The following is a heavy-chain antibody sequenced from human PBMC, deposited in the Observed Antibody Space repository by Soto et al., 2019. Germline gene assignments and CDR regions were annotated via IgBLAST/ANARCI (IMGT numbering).Heavy chain of an antibody. V-gene: IGHV3-9*01. D-gene: IGHD2-21*02. CDR2: ISWNSGSI. CDR1: GFSFEDYG. CDR3: AKDIVAVTRRGFDH. Sequence: EVQLVESGGGPVQPGMTLRLSCAASGFSFEDYGMHWVRQGPGKGLEWVAGISWNSGSIGYAGSVKGRFTISRDNAKNSLYLQMSGLRPEDTALYHCAKDIVAVTRRGFDHWGQGTLVTVSS. J-gene: IGHJ4*02.